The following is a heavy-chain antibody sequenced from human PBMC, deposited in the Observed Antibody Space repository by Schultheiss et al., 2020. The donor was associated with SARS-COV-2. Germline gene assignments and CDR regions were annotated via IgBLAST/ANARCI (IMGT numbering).Heavy chain of an antibody. CDR2: ISHTGST. CDR3: AREGMEDSGYDFCAFDI. J-gene: IGHJ3*02. D-gene: IGHD5-12*01. CDR1: GGSISSGDYY. V-gene: IGHV4-61*08. Sequence: SETLSLTCTVSGGSISSGDYYWSWIRQPPGKGLEWIGYISHTGSTNYNPSLTSRVTISVDTSRKQFSLRLTSVTAADTAVYYCAREGMEDSGYDFCAFDIWGQGTMVTVSS.